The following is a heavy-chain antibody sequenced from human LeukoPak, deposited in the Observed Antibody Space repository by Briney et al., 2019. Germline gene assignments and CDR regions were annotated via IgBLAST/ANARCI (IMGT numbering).Heavy chain of an antibody. D-gene: IGHD1-26*01. CDR1: GFTFSSYA. Sequence: PGGSLRLSCAASGFTFSSYAMSWIRQAPGKGLEWVSYISSSGSTIYYADSVKGRLTISRDNAKNSLYLQMNSLRAEDTAVYYCARNRGVGAVGDYFDYWGQGTLVTVSS. J-gene: IGHJ4*02. CDR3: ARNRGVGAVGDYFDY. V-gene: IGHV3-11*04. CDR2: ISSSGSTI.